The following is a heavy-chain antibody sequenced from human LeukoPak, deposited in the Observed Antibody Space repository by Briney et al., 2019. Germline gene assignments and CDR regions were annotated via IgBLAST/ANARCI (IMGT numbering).Heavy chain of an antibody. CDR2: IYYSGST. J-gene: IGHJ6*03. Sequence: SETLSLTCTVSGGSISSYYWSWIRQPPGKGLEWIGYIYYSGSTNYNPSLKSRVTISVDTSKNQFSLKLSSVTAADTAVYYCARVSPYYGSGSYYKLGYYMDVWGKGTTVTVSS. V-gene: IGHV4-59*12. CDR1: GGSISSYY. CDR3: ARVSPYYGSGSYYKLGYYMDV. D-gene: IGHD3-10*01.